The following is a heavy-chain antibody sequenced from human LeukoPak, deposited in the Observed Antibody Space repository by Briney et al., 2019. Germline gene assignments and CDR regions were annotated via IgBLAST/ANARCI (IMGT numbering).Heavy chain of an antibody. J-gene: IGHJ4*02. CDR3: ARASITYYYGSGSYYNVYPDY. V-gene: IGHV1-2*06. CDR2: INPNSGGT. Sequence: ASVKVSCKASGYTCTGYYMHWVRQAPGQGLEWMGRINPNSGGTNYAQKFQGRVTMTRDTSISTAYMELSRLRSDDTAVYYCARASITYYYGSGSYYNVYPDYWGQGTLVTVSS. D-gene: IGHD3-10*01. CDR1: GYTCTGYY.